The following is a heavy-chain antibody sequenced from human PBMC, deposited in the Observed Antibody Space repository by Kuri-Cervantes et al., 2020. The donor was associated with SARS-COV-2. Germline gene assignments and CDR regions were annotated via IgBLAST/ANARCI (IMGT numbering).Heavy chain of an antibody. Sequence: GGSLRLSCAASGFTFDDYTMHWVRQAPGKGLEWVSAISGPGSSTHYADSVKGRFTISRDNSKNTMYLQMNSLRVEDTAVYYCAKDSASAGFDYWGQGTLVTVSS. CDR1: GFTFDDYT. D-gene: IGHD6-13*01. CDR3: AKDSASAGFDY. V-gene: IGHV3-23*01. J-gene: IGHJ4*02. CDR2: ISGPGSST.